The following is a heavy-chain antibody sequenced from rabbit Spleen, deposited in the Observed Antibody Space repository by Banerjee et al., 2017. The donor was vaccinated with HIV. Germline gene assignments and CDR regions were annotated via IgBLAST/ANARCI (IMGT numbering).Heavy chain of an antibody. V-gene: IGHV1S40*01. Sequence: QSLEESGGDLVKPGASLTLTCTASEFSFNSGYDMCWVRQAPGKGLEWIACIYAGSSGSTYSATWAKGRFTLSKTSSTTVTLQMTSLTVADTATYFCARFYAGYGDFGHAAMWGPGTLVTVS. J-gene: IGHJ5*02. CDR3: ARFYAGYGDFGHAAM. D-gene: IGHD7-1*01. CDR2: IYAGSSGST. CDR1: EFSFNSGYD.